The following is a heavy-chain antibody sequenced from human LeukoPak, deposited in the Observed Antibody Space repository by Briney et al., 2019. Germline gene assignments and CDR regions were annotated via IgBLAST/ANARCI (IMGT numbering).Heavy chain of an antibody. J-gene: IGHJ4*02. V-gene: IGHV4-39*01. Sequence: PSETLSLTCTVSGGSISSSSYYWGWIRQPPGKALEWIVSIYYSGGTHYNPSLKSRVTISVDTSKNQFSLKLSSVTAADTAVYYCARRKDSVVLPASWDYWGQGTLVTVSS. CDR1: GGSISSSSYY. CDR3: ARRKDSVVLPASWDY. D-gene: IGHD2-2*01. CDR2: IYYSGGT.